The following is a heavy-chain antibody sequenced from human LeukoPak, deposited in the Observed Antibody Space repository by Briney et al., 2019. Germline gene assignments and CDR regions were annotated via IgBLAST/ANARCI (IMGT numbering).Heavy chain of an antibody. V-gene: IGHV3-30-3*01. CDR1: GFSFSDYS. CDR2: ISYDGSNE. D-gene: IGHD3-10*01. Sequence: GGSLRLSCAASGFSFSDYSMHWVRQAPGKGLEWVAIISYDGSNERYADSVKGRFTISRDNAKNSLYLQMDSLRAEDTAVYFCATSASFDSWGQGTLVTVSS. CDR3: ATSASFDS. J-gene: IGHJ4*02.